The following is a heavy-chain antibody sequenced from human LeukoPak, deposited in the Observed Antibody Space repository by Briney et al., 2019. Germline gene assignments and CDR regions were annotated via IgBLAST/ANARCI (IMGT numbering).Heavy chain of an antibody. V-gene: IGHV4-59*01. CDR1: GGSLSSFY. J-gene: IGHJ4*02. D-gene: IGHD6-13*01. CDR2: IYESGST. Sequence: SETLSLTCTVSGGSLSSFYWSWIRQPPGKGLEWSGYIYESGSTNYNPSLKSRVTISVDTSKNQFSLKLSSVTAADTAVYYCARATAAAAGFLGYWGQGTLVTVSS. CDR3: ARATAAAAGFLGY.